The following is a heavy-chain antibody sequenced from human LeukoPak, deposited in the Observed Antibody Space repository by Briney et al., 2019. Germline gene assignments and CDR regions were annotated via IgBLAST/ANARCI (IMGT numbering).Heavy chain of an antibody. CDR1: GYTFTSYY. CDR2: INPSGGST. CDR3: ARDRLVVVTPPPSWYFDL. V-gene: IGHV1-46*01. Sequence: ASVKVSCKASGYTFTSYYMHWVRQAPGQGLERMGEINPSGGSTSYAQKFQGRVTMTRHTSTSTVYMQLSSLRSEDTAVYYCARDRLVVVTPPPSWYFDLWGRGTLVTVSS. D-gene: IGHD3-22*01. J-gene: IGHJ2*01.